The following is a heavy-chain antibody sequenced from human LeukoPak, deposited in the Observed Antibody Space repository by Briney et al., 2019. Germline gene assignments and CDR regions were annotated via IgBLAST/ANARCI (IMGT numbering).Heavy chain of an antibody. CDR1: GFIFSNHW. V-gene: IGHV3-7*01. D-gene: IGHD6-25*01. CDR3: LASGGY. Sequence: GGSLRLSCAASGFIFSNHWMNWVRQAPGKGLEWVAKINPDGSAKYYVDSVKGRFTISRDNAKNSLDLQMSSLRVGDTAVYYCLASGGYWGQGTLVTVSS. J-gene: IGHJ4*02. CDR2: INPDGSAK.